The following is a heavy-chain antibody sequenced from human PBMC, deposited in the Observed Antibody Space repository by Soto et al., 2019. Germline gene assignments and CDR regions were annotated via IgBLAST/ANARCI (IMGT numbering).Heavy chain of an antibody. CDR3: AREAYCSSDCLTRGSYYGMDV. CDR2: TYYRSKWYN. CDR1: GYSVSSNSAA. V-gene: IGHV6-1*01. J-gene: IGHJ6*02. D-gene: IGHD2-21*02. Sequence: PSQTLSLTCAISGYSVSSNSAACNWIRQSPSRGLEWLGRTYYRSKWYNEYLTSVESRITINPDTSKNQFSLQLNSVTPEDTAVYYCAREAYCSSDCLTRGSYYGMDVWGQGTTVTVSS.